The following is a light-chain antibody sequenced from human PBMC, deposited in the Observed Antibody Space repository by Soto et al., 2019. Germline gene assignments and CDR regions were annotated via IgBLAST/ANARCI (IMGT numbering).Light chain of an antibody. CDR3: QQSYSTPPTYT. Sequence: DIQMTQSPSSLSASVGDRVTITCRASQSISSYLNWYQQKPGKAPKLLIHAASTLQSGVPSRFSGSGSGTDFSLTISSLQPEDFAIYYCQQSYSTPPTYTFGQGTKLEIK. CDR2: AAS. J-gene: IGKJ2*01. CDR1: QSISSY. V-gene: IGKV1-39*01.